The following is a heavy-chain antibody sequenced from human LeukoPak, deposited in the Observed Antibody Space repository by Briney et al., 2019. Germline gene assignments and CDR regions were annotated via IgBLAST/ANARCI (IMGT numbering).Heavy chain of an antibody. D-gene: IGHD4-17*01. V-gene: IGHV3-9*01. CDR3: AKGDDYGDYLYYFDY. CDR2: ISWNSGSI. Sequence: GRSLRLSCAASGFTFDDYAMHWVRQAPGKGLEWVSGISWNSGSIGYADSVKGRFTISRDNAKNSLYLQMNSLRAEDTALYYCAKGDDYGDYLYYFDYWGQGTLVTVSS. J-gene: IGHJ4*02. CDR1: GFTFDDYA.